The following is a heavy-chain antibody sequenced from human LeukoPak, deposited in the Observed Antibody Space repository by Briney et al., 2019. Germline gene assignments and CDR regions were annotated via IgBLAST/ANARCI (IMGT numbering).Heavy chain of an antibody. CDR3: TRIISDCTNVLCYRWFDS. CDR2: IKSKTDGGTK. CDR1: GFSFSNAW. D-gene: IGHD2-8*01. J-gene: IGHJ5*01. Sequence: GGSLRLSCATSGFSFSNAWMRWVCQAPGNGREWVGRIKSKTDGGTKDYTAPVKGRFTISRNDSKNTLYMQMNSLKPEDTAVYFCTRIISDCTNVLCYRWFDSWGQGTLVTVSS. V-gene: IGHV3-15*01.